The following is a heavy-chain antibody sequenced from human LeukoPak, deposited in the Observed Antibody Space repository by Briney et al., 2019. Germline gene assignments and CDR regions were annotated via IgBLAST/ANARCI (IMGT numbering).Heavy chain of an antibody. D-gene: IGHD2-2*01. CDR3: ARELAIVVVPAATDN. J-gene: IGHJ4*02. V-gene: IGHV3-74*01. CDR1: GLTFSSHW. CDR2: ITNDGSST. Sequence: GGSLRLSCAASGLTFSSHWMHWVRQAPGKGLVWVSRITNDGSSTTYADSVKGRFTISRDNAKNSLYLQMNSLRAEDTAVYYCARELAIVVVPAATDNWGQGTLVTVSS.